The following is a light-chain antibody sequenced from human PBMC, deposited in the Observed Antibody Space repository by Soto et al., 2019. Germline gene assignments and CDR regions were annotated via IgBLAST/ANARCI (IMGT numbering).Light chain of an antibody. CDR1: QSVISY. CDR2: DAS. J-gene: IGKJ5*01. V-gene: IGKV3-11*01. Sequence: EIVLTQSPATLSLSPGERATLSCRASQSVISYLAWYQQKPGQAPRLLIYDASNRATGIPARFSGSGSGTDFTLTICSLEPEDFAIYYCQQRFNWPPITFGQGTRLEIK. CDR3: QQRFNWPPIT.